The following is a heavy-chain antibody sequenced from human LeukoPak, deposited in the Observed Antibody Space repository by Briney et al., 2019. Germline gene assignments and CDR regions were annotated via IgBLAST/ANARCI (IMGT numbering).Heavy chain of an antibody. CDR2: ISAYNGNT. D-gene: IGHD2-2*01. J-gene: IGHJ3*02. Sequence: GASVNVSCKASGYTFTSYGISWGRQAPGQGVEWMGWISAYNGNTNYAQKLHGRVTMTTDTSTSTAYMELRSLRSDDTAVYYCARSYCSSTSCHSDAFDIWGQGTMVTVSS. CDR1: GYTFTSYG. CDR3: ARSYCSSTSCHSDAFDI. V-gene: IGHV1-18*01.